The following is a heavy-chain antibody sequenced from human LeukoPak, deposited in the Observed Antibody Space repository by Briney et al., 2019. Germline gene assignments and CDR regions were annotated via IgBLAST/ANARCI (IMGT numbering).Heavy chain of an antibody. CDR1: GFTFISYW. J-gene: IGHJ6*03. V-gene: IGHV3-7*01. CDR3: ATRYCTIPACRASSYHCMDN. D-gene: IGHD2-8*01. CDR2: IKQDGSEA. Sequence: GSLILSCAASGFTFISYWMTWVRQAPGKGLEWVANIKQDGSEAYYVDSVKGRLTVSRDNAKNSLYLQLNSLGAEDTAVYYCATRYCTIPACRASSYHCMDNWGKGTTVTVSS.